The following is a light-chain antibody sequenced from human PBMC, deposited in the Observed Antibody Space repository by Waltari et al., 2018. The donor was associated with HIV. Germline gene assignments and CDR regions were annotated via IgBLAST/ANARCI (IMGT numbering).Light chain of an antibody. J-gene: IGKJ4*01. V-gene: IGKV1-12*01. CDR2: SAS. CDR1: HSIDSF. CDR3: QQAASFPHS. Sequence: DIQMTQSPSYMSALVGDSVSINCRANHSIDSFLAGYEQKPGEAPKLLIYSASRLGYGVASRFFACGSATDFTRTITGLQTEDFATYYCQQAASFPHSFGGGTKVEL.